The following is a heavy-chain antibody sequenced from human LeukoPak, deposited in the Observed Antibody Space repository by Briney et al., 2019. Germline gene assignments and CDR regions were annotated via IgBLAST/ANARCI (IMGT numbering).Heavy chain of an antibody. CDR2: ISAYNGNT. J-gene: IGHJ4*02. CDR3: AREDLDPYGDLDY. CDR1: GYTFTSYG. V-gene: IGHV1-18*01. D-gene: IGHD4-17*01. Sequence: GASVKVSCKASGYTFTSYGISWVRQAPGQGLEWMGWISAYNGNTNYAQKLQGRVTMTRDTSTSTVYMELSSLRSEDTAVYYCAREDLDPYGDLDYWGQGTLVTVSS.